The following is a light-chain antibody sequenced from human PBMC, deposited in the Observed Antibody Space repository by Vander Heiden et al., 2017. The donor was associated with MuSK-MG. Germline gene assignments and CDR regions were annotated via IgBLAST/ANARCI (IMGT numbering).Light chain of an antibody. Sequence: DIQMTRSPSSLSASVGDRVTITCRASQGISNYLAWSQQKPGKVPKLLIYAASTLQSGVPSRFSGRGSGTDLTLTISSLQPEAVATYSCQKYNSAPPLTFGGGTKVEIK. V-gene: IGKV1-27*01. CDR2: AAS. CDR1: QGISNY. CDR3: QKYNSAPPLT. J-gene: IGKJ4*01.